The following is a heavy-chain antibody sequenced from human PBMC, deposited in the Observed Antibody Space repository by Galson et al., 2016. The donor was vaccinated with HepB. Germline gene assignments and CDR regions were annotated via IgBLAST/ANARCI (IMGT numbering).Heavy chain of an antibody. CDR2: IYHSGGT. D-gene: IGHD5-12*01. V-gene: IGHV4-59*01. CDR3: ARGPTLVATFKDYYYGLDA. J-gene: IGHJ6*02. CDR1: SGSIGSYY. Sequence: ETLSLTCTVSSGSIGSYYWSWIRQPPGKGLEWVGFIYHSGGTRYNPSLRSRVTMSVDTSKNQFSLNVRSVTAADTAVYHCARGPTLVATFKDYYYGLDAWGQGTPVTVSS.